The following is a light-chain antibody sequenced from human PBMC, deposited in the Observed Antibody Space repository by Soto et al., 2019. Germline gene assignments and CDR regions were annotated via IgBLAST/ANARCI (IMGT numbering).Light chain of an antibody. CDR2: STN. Sequence: QSVLTQPPSASGTPGQRVTISCSGGSSNIGANYVYWYQLLPGTAPKLLIYSTNQRTSGVPERFSGSKSGTSASLAISGLRSEDEGEYYCAAWDNSLSGVFGGGTQLTVL. CDR1: SSNIGANY. V-gene: IGLV1-47*02. CDR3: AAWDNSLSGV. J-gene: IGLJ7*01.